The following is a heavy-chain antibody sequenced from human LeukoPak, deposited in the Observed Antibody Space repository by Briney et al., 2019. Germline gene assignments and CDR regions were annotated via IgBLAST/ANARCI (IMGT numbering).Heavy chain of an antibody. D-gene: IGHD6-6*01. CDR1: GFTFSNII. CDR3: GGSRSFF. J-gene: IGHJ4*02. V-gene: IGHV3-23*01. Sequence: GGSLRLSCAACGFTFSNIIMSWVRQAPGKGLEWVSSISGSGDSTYYADSVKGRFTISRDNSKNTMYLEMNSLRADDTAVYYCGGSRSFFWGQGTLVTVSS. CDR2: ISGSGDST.